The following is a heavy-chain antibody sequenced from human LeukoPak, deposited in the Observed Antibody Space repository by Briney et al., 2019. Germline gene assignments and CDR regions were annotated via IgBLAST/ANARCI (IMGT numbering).Heavy chain of an antibody. CDR2: ISYSGST. J-gene: IGHJ4*02. Sequence: PSETLSLTCSVSGGSISGYYWAWIRQPPGEGLQWIGDISYSGSTTYNPSLKSRVTISVDTSKNQFSLKLSSVTAADTAVYYCARSHSVWTSFDYWGQGTLVTVSS. D-gene: IGHD3/OR15-3a*01. CDR1: GGSISGYY. CDR3: ARSHSVWTSFDY. V-gene: IGHV4-59*01.